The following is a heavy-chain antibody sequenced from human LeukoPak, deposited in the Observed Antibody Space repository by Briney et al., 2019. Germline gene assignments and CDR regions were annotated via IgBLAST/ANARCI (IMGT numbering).Heavy chain of an antibody. CDR2: IYSSGST. Sequence: SQTLSLTCTVSGGSISSGPYYWSWIRQPAGKGLEWIGRIYSSGSTDYNPSLKSRVTISVDTSKNQFSLKMTSVTAADTAVYYCAREANSGWYSSFVDDWGQGTLVAVSS. V-gene: IGHV4-61*02. CDR1: GGSISSGPYY. CDR3: AREANSGWYSSFVDD. D-gene: IGHD6-19*01. J-gene: IGHJ4*02.